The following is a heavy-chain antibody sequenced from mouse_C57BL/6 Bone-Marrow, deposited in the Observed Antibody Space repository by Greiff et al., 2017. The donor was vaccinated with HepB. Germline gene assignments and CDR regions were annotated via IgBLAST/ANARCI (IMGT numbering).Heavy chain of an antibody. CDR1: GYNITDYY. D-gene: IGHD2-2*01. Sequence: VQLQQSGAELVRPGASVKLSCTASGYNITDYYMHWVKQRPEQGLEWIGWIDPENGDTKYNKKFQGKATITADTSSNTAYLQLSSLTSEDTAVYDCASGYDDGWYFEGWGTGTTVTVSS. CDR2: IDPENGDT. CDR3: ASGYDDGWYFEG. V-gene: IGHV14-1*02. J-gene: IGHJ1*03.